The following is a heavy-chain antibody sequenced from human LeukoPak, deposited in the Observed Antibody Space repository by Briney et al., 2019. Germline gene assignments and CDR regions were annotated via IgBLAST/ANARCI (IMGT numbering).Heavy chain of an antibody. CDR2: ISYDGSNK. J-gene: IGHJ3*02. CDR1: GFTFSSYG. V-gene: IGHV3-30*18. CDR3: AKDTQKLWFGEFDAFDI. Sequence: GGSLRLSCAASGFTFSSYGMHWVRQAPGKGLEWVAVISYDGSNKYYADSVKGRFTVSRDNSKDTLYLQMNSLRAEDTAVYYCAKDTQKLWFGEFDAFDIWGQGTMVTVSS. D-gene: IGHD3-10*01.